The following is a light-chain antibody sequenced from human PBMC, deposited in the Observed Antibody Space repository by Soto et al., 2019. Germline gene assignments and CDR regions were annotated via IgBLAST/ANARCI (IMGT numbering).Light chain of an antibody. CDR3: SSYGSSSRRL. CDR1: SSDIGGYNS. J-gene: IGLJ2*01. V-gene: IGLV2-14*01. Sequence: QSALTQPASVSGSPGQSITISCTGTSSDIGGYNSVSWYQQHPGKAPKLMIYDVSNRASGVSNRFSGSKSVNTASLTISGLQAEDEADYYCSSYGSSSRRLFGGGTKVTVL. CDR2: DVS.